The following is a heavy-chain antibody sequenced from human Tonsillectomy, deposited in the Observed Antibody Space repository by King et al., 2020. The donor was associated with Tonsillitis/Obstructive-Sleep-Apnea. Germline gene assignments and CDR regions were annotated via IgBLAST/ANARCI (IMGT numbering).Heavy chain of an antibody. CDR3: ASLIVVVPAATVNNWFDP. V-gene: IGHV4-39*01. D-gene: IGHD2-2*01. CDR2: IYYSGST. CDR1: GGSISSSSYY. Sequence: QLQESGPGLVKPSETLSLTCTVSGGSISSSSYYWGWIRQPPGKGLEWIGSIYYSGSTYYNPSLKSRVTISVDTSKNQFSLKLSSVTAADTAVYYCASLIVVVPAATVNNWFDPWGQGTLVTVSS. J-gene: IGHJ5*02.